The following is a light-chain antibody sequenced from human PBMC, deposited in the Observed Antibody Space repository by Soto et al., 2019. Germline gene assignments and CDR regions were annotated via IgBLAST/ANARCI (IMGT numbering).Light chain of an antibody. J-gene: IGKJ4*01. Sequence: EIVSTQSPATLSLSPGERATLSCRASQSVSGYLAWYQQKPGQAPRLLIYDTSNRATGIPARFSGSGSGTDFTLTISSLEPEDFAVYYCHQRSNWPSTFGGGTKVEIK. CDR1: QSVSGY. V-gene: IGKV3-11*01. CDR2: DTS. CDR3: HQRSNWPST.